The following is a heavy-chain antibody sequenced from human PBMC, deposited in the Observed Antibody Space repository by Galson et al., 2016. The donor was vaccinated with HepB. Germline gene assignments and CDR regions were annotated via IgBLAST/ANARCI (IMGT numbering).Heavy chain of an antibody. D-gene: IGHD5-18*01. Sequence: SETLSLTCTVSVGATSSRSYHWGWIRQPPGKGLEWIGNIYYSGTTYANPSLKSRVTISVDKSQNQFSLKLSSVTAADTAVYYCAGGVYNYGVLLPFEFWGQGTLVTVSS. V-gene: IGHV4-39*01. CDR2: IYYSGTT. CDR3: AGGVYNYGVLLPFEF. J-gene: IGHJ4*02. CDR1: VGATSSRSYH.